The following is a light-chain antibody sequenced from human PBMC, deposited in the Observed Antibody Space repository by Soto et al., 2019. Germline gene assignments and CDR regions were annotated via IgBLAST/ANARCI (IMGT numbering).Light chain of an antibody. Sequence: QSALTQPASVSGSPGQSITISCTGTSSDVGGYNYVSWYQQHSGKAPKLMIYEVSNRPSGVSNRFSGSKSGNTASLTISGLQAEYEADYYCSAYTSSSTPYVFGTGTKLTVL. CDR3: SAYTSSSTPYV. CDR2: EVS. V-gene: IGLV2-14*01. J-gene: IGLJ1*01. CDR1: SSDVGGYNY.